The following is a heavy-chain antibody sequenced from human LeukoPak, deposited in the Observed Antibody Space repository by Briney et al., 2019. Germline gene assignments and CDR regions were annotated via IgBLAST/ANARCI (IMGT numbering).Heavy chain of an antibody. D-gene: IGHD4-23*01. J-gene: IGHJ2*01. CDR3: ASLLVGVVTSSPFDL. V-gene: IGHV4-38-2*02. CDR1: GYSISSGYY. Sequence: PSKTLSLTCTVSGYSISSGYYWGWIRQPPGKGLEWIGSIYHSGSTYYNPSLKSRVTISVDTSKSQFSLKLSSVTAADTAVYYCASLLVGVVTSSPFDLWGRGTLVTVSS. CDR2: IYHSGST.